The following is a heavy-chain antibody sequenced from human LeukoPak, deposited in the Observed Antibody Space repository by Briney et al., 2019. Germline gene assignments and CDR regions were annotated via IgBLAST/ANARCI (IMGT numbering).Heavy chain of an antibody. CDR2: INPNSGGT. CDR1: GYTLTGYY. Sequence: ASVKVSCKASGYTLTGYYMHWVRQAPGQGLEWMGWINPNSGGTNYAQKFQGRVTMTRDTSISTAYMELSRLRSDDTAVYYCARDPLWGSGAVDYWGQGTLVTVSS. CDR3: ARDPLWGSGAVDY. V-gene: IGHV1-2*02. D-gene: IGHD7-27*01. J-gene: IGHJ4*02.